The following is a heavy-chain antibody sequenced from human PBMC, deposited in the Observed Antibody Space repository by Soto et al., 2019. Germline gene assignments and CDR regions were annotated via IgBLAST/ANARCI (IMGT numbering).Heavy chain of an antibody. J-gene: IGHJ1*01. CDR3: ARHEYHPSRRSS. D-gene: IGHD6-6*01. V-gene: IGHV4-39*01. CDR2: IYYSGSS. Sequence: PSETLSLTCTVSGGSISSINDYWGWIRQPPGKGLEWIGSIYYSGSSYYNPSLKSRVTISVDTSKNQFSLKLNSVTAADTAVYYCARHEYHPSRRSSWGQGTLVTVSS. CDR1: GGSISSINDY.